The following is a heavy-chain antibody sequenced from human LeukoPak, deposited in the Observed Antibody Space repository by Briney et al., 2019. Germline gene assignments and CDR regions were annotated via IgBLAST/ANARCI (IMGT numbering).Heavy chain of an antibody. D-gene: IGHD1-26*01. V-gene: IGHV3-7*01. Sequence: GGSLRLSCAASGFTFGDYSMSWVRRAPGKGLEWVANIKYDGSGKYYADSVKGRFTISRDDAKNSLYLEMNRLRVEDTAVYYCARDLFSGSYQENFWGQGTLVTVSS. CDR3: ARDLFSGSYQENF. CDR2: IKYDGSGK. CDR1: GFTFGDYS. J-gene: IGHJ4*02.